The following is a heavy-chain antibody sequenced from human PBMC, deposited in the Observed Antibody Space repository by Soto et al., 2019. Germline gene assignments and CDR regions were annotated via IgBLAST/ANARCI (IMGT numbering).Heavy chain of an antibody. J-gene: IGHJ3*02. Sequence: EVQLVESGGGLVQPGGSLKLSCAASGFTFSGSAMHWVRQASGKGLEWVGRIRSKANSYATAYAASVKGRFTISRDDSKNTAYLQMNSLKTEDTAEYYCTRLTVAGTNGAFDIWGQGTMVTVSS. V-gene: IGHV3-73*01. CDR3: TRLTVAGTNGAFDI. CDR2: IRSKANSYAT. D-gene: IGHD6-19*01. CDR1: GFTFSGSA.